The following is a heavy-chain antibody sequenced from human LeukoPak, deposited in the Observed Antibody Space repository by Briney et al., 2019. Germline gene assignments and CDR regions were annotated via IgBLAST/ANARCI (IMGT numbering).Heavy chain of an antibody. D-gene: IGHD4-17*01. CDR1: GGSFSGYS. CDR3: ARKTVTTGVDY. V-gene: IGHV4-34*01. J-gene: IGHJ4*02. CDR2: INHIGNT. Sequence: SETLSLTCAVYGGSFSGYSWSWIRQPPGKGPEYIGEINHIGNTGYNPSLKSRVTISVDTSKNQFSLNLYSVTAADTAVYYCARKTVTTGVDYWGQGTLVTVSA.